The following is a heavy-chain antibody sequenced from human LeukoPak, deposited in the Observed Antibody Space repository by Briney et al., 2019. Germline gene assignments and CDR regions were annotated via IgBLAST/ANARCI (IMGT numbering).Heavy chain of an antibody. D-gene: IGHD1/OR15-1a*01. J-gene: IGHJ6*03. V-gene: IGHV3-9*01. CDR3: AKDKTGTTPYYYYMDV. CDR1: GFTFDDYA. Sequence: GGSLRLSCAASGFTFDDYAMHWVRQAPGKGLEWVSGISWNSGSIGYADSVKGRFTISRDNAKNSLCLQMNSLRAEDTALYYCAKDKTGTTPYYYYMDVWGKGTTVTVSS. CDR2: ISWNSGSI.